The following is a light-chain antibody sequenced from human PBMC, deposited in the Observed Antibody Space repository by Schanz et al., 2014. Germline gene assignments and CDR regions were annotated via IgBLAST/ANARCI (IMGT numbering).Light chain of an antibody. Sequence: QSVLTQPPSVSGAPGQGVTISCTGSASNIGAGYDVHWYQQVPGTAPKPLIFDNTNRPSGVPDRFSGSKSGTSASLAITGLKAGDEADYYCQSYDSSLGEWGFGGGTNLTV. CDR1: ASNIGAGYD. CDR2: DNT. V-gene: IGLV1-40*01. J-gene: IGLJ2*01. CDR3: QSYDSSLGEWG.